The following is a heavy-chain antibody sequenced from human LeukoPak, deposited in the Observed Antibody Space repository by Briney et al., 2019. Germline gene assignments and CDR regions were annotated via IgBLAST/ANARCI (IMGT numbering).Heavy chain of an antibody. Sequence: SETLSLTCSVSGGSIGSYYWTWIRQFPGKGLEWIGNIYHNGNTNYNPSLKSRVTISVDTSKNQFSLKLTSVTAADTAVYYCARDRMAAYWGQGTLVTVSS. CDR2: IYHNGNT. CDR3: ARDRMAAY. V-gene: IGHV4-59*01. J-gene: IGHJ4*02. CDR1: GGSIGSYY. D-gene: IGHD5-24*01.